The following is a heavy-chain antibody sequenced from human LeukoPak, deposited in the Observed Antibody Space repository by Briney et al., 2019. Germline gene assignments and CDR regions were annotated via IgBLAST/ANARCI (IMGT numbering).Heavy chain of an antibody. D-gene: IGHD5-18*01. CDR1: GFTFSSYA. CDR3: ANGDVDTANYYYYYMDV. Sequence: PGGSLRLSCAASGFTFSSYAMSWVRQAPGKGLEWVSAISGSGGSTYYADSVKGRFTISRDNSKNTLYLQMNSLRAEDTAVYYCANGDVDTANYYYYYMDVWGKGTTVTVSS. V-gene: IGHV3-23*01. CDR2: ISGSGGST. J-gene: IGHJ6*03.